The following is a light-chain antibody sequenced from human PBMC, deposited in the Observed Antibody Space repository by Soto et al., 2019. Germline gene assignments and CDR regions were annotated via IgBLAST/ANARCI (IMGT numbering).Light chain of an antibody. CDR1: QGISNY. CDR2: XXS. CDR3: QHRHSYPLT. V-gene: IGKV1-9*01. Sequence: DIQLTQSPSFLSASVGDRVTITCRASQGISNYLAWYQQKAGKAPKLLIQXXSTLQNGLPSRFSGSGSGTEFTLTISSMQPEDLATYYCQHRHSYPLTFGGGTKGDIK. J-gene: IGKJ4*01.